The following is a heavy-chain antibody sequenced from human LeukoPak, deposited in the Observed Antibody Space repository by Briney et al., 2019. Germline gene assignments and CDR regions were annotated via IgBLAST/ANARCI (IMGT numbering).Heavy chain of an antibody. D-gene: IGHD3-22*01. CDR3: ARHYADSSGYYYGEAFDI. Sequence: GESLQISCKGSGYRFTSYWIGWVRPMPGKGLEWMGIIYPGDSDTRYSPSFQGQVTISADKSISTAYLQWSSLKASDTAMYYCARHYADSSGYYYGEAFDIWGQGTMVTVSS. V-gene: IGHV5-51*01. CDR1: GYRFTSYW. J-gene: IGHJ3*02. CDR2: IYPGDSDT.